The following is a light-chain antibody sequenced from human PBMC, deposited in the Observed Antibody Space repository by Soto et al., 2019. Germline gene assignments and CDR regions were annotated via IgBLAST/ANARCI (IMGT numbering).Light chain of an antibody. CDR3: SSYAGSNNYV. J-gene: IGLJ1*01. V-gene: IGLV2-8*01. Sequence: QSALTQPPSASGSPGQSVTISCTGTSSDVGCYNYVSWYQQHPGKAPKLMIYEVSKRPSGVPDRFSGSKSGNTASLTVSGLQADDEAGYYCSSYAGSNNYVFGTGTKVTVL. CDR1: SSDVGCYNY. CDR2: EVS.